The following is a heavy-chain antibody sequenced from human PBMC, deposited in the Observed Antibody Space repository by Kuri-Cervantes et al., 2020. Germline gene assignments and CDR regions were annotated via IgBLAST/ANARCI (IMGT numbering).Heavy chain of an antibody. J-gene: IGHJ5*02. CDR2: IHSGGDT. CDR1: GFTVSGNY. V-gene: IGHV3-53*01. CDR3: AKDLQRMGRGWFDP. D-gene: IGHD3-10*01. Sequence: GGSLRLSCVASGFTVSGNYMSWVRQAPGKGLEWVSVIHSGGDTYYADSVKGRFTISRDNSKNTLYLQMNSLRAEDTSVYYCAKDLQRMGRGWFDPWGQGTLVTVSS.